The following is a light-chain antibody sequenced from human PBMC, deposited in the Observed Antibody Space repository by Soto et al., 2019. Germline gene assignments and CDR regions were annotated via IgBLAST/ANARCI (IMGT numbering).Light chain of an antibody. V-gene: IGKV1-5*01. CDR3: LQYHTYRT. CDR2: DAS. J-gene: IGKJ1*01. Sequence: IQMTQSPSTLSASVGDIVTITCRASQSISPWLAWYQQKPGKAPKLPIFDASNLESGVPSRFSGSGSGTEFTLTISSLQPDDFATYYCLQYHTYRTFGQGTKVDIK. CDR1: QSISPW.